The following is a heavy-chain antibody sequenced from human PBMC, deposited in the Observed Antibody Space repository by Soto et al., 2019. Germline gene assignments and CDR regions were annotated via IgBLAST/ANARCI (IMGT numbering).Heavy chain of an antibody. V-gene: IGHV3-9*01. CDR3: AKGEQWLVEHMDV. Sequence: GGSLRLSCAASGFTFDDYAMHWVRQAPGKGLEWVSGISWNSGSIGYADSVMGRFTISRDNAKNSLYLQMNSLRAEDTALYYCAKGEQWLVEHMDVWGKGTTVTVSS. CDR2: ISWNSGSI. CDR1: GFTFDDYA. J-gene: IGHJ6*03. D-gene: IGHD6-19*01.